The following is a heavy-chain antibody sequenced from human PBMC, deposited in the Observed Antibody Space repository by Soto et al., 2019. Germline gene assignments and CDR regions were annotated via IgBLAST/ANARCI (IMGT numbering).Heavy chain of an antibody. CDR2: ISYDGSD. Sequence: QMQLVESGGGVVQPGRSLRLSCVASGFPFREFGMHWVRQAPGKGLEWVALISYDGSDYADSVKGRFTISRDDSRDTLFLHMDNLRPDDTGVYYCARRWNYYLDLWGQETLVAVSS. CDR3: ARRWNYYLDL. V-gene: IGHV3-33*05. J-gene: IGHJ4*02. CDR1: GFPFREFG. D-gene: IGHD1-1*01.